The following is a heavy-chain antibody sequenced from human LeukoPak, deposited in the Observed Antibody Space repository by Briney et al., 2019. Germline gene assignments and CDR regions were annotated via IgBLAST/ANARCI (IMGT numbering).Heavy chain of an antibody. Sequence: SETLSLTCAVYGGSFSGHYWSWIRQSPGKGLEWIGEINHSGITNYNPSLKSRVTISVDTSKNQFSLKLSSVTAADTAVYYCARRSDYYDSSGYYYFSPFDYWGQGTLVTVSS. J-gene: IGHJ4*02. D-gene: IGHD3-22*01. CDR1: GGSFSGHY. CDR3: ARRSDYYDSSGYYYFSPFDY. V-gene: IGHV4-34*01. CDR2: INHSGIT.